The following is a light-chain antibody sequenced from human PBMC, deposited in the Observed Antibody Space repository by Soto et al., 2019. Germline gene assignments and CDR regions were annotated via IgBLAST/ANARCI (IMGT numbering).Light chain of an antibody. CDR1: PSVNRF. CDR2: GAS. Sequence: EIVLMQSPGTLSLSPGERATLSCRASPSVNRFLAWFQQKPDQVPRLVIYGASNWATGIRDRFSGNGSETDLTRTITRLEPEDFPVYYCPHYVGSPWACGQGTKVENK. V-gene: IGKV3-20*01. J-gene: IGKJ1*01. CDR3: PHYVGSPWA.